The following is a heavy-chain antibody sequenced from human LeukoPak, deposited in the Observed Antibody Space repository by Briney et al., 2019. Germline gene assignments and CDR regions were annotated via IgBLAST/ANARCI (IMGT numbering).Heavy chain of an antibody. CDR1: GGSISSYY. J-gene: IGHJ6*02. CDR2: IYTSGST. CDR3: ARVGGRDGYSRRGYYCMDV. V-gene: IGHV4-4*07. Sequence: SETLSLTCTVSGGSISSYYWSWIRQPAGKGLEWIGRIYTSGSTNYNPSLKSRVTMSVDTSKNQFSLKLSSVTAADTAVYYCARVGGRDGYSRRGYYCMDVWGQGTTVTVSS. D-gene: IGHD5-24*01.